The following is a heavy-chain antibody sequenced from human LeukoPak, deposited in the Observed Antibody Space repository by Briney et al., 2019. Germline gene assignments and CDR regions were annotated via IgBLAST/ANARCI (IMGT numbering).Heavy chain of an antibody. CDR3: ARSYYDSSGYYYVDFDY. Sequence: PSETLSLTCTVSGYSISSGYYWGWIRQPPGKGLEWIGSIYHSGSTYYNPSLKSRVTISVDTSKNQFSLKLSSVTAADTAVYYCARSYYDSSGYYYVDFDYWGQGTLVTVSS. D-gene: IGHD3-22*01. V-gene: IGHV4-38-2*02. CDR1: GYSISSGYY. J-gene: IGHJ4*02. CDR2: IYHSGST.